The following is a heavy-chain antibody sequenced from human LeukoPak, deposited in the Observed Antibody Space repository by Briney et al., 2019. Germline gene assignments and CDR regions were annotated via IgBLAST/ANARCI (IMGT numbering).Heavy chain of an antibody. J-gene: IGHJ4*02. V-gene: IGHV3-23*01. CDR3: AKEAGYSGYDYPDY. CDR2: ISGSGYST. CDR1: GFTFSRYA. D-gene: IGHD5-12*01. Sequence: GGSLRLSCAASGFTFSRYAMSWVRPAPGKGLEWVSAISGSGYSTYYADSAKGRFTISRDNSKNTLYLQLNSLRAEDTAVYYCAKEAGYSGYDYPDYWGQGTLVTVSS.